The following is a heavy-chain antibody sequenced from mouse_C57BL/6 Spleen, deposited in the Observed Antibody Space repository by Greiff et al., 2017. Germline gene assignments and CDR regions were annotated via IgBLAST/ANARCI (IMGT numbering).Heavy chain of an antibody. Sequence: EVKLVESVAELVRPGASVKLSCTASGFNIKNTYMHWVKQRPEQGLEWIGRIDPANGNTKYAPKFQGKATITADTSSNTAYLQLSSLTSEDTAIYYCARRYYGSSSYWYFDVWGTGTTVTVSS. D-gene: IGHD1-1*01. CDR1: GFNIKNTY. CDR3: ARRYYGSSSYWYFDV. CDR2: IDPANGNT. V-gene: IGHV14-3*01. J-gene: IGHJ1*03.